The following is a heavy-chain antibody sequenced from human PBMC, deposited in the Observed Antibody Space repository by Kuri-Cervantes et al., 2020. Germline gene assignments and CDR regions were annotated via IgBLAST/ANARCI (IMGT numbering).Heavy chain of an antibody. CDR2: ISSSSGTI. J-gene: IGHJ3*02. V-gene: IGHV3-48*01. Sequence: GGSLRLSCAASGFTFSSYSMNWVRQAPGKGLEWVSYISSSSGTIYYADSVKGRFTISRDNAKNSLYLQMNSLRAEDTAVYYCARGGSHGAFDIWGQGTMVTVSS. CDR3: ARGGSHGAFDI. CDR1: GFTFSSYS. D-gene: IGHD3-16*01.